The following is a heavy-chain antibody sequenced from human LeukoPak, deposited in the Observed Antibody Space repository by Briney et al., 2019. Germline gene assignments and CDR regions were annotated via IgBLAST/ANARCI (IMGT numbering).Heavy chain of an antibody. J-gene: IGHJ4*02. D-gene: IGHD1-26*01. CDR3: AADSGSYDNGVY. Sequence: SETLSLTCAVYGGSFSGYSWSWIRQPPGKGLEWIGEINHSGSTNYNPSLKSRVTISVDTSKNQFSLKLSSVTAADTAVYYCAADSGSYDNGVYWGQGTLVTVSS. CDR1: GGSFSGYS. V-gene: IGHV4-34*01. CDR2: INHSGST.